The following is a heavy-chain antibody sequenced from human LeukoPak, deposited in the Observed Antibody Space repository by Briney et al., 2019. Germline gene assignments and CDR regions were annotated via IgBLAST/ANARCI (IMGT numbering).Heavy chain of an antibody. V-gene: IGHV4-59*01. CDR2: IYYSGST. J-gene: IGHJ3*02. D-gene: IGHD7-27*01. CDR3: ARVRGDPDAFDI. Sequence: SETLSLTCAVYGGSFSGYYWSWIRQPPGKGLEWIGYIYYSGSTNYNPSLKSRVTISVDTSKNQFSLKLSSVTAADTAVYYCARVRGDPDAFDIWGQGTMVTVSS. CDR1: GGSFSGYY.